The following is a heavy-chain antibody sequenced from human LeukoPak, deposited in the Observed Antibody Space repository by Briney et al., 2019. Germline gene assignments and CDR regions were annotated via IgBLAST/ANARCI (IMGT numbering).Heavy chain of an antibody. CDR1: GFTFSSYG. CDR3: AKANNGYFDC. CDR2: IWYDGSNK. J-gene: IGHJ4*02. V-gene: IGHV3-30*02. D-gene: IGHD2-8*01. Sequence: GGSLRLSCAASGFTFSSYGMHWVRQAPGKGLEWVAVIWYDGSNKYYADSVKGRFTISRDNSKNTLYLQMNSLRAEDTAIYYCAKANNGYFDCWGQGTLVTVSS.